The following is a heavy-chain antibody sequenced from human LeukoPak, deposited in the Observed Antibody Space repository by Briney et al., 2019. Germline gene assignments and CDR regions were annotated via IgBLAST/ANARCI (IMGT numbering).Heavy chain of an antibody. J-gene: IGHJ5*02. V-gene: IGHV4-34*01. Sequence: SETLSLTCAVYGGSFSGYYWSWIRQPPGKGLEWIGEINHSGSTNYNPSLKSRVTISVDTSKNQFSLKLSSVTAADTAVYYCARSAFPIAVAGSRWFDPWGQGTLVTVSS. D-gene: IGHD6-19*01. CDR1: GGSFSGYY. CDR3: ARSAFPIAVAGSRWFDP. CDR2: INHSGST.